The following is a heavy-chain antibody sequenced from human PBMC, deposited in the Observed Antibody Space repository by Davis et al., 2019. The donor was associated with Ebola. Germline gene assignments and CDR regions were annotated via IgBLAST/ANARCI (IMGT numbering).Heavy chain of an antibody. CDR1: GGPISSSNW. CDR2: IYHSGST. J-gene: IGHJ5*02. Sequence: SETLSLTCAVSGGPISSSNWWSWLRQPPGKGLEWIGEIYHSGSTNYNPSLKSRVTISVDKSKSQFSLKLSSVTAADTAVYYCARGRILYYDILTAYGWFDPWGQGTLVTVSS. D-gene: IGHD3-9*01. CDR3: ARGRILYYDILTAYGWFDP. V-gene: IGHV4-4*02.